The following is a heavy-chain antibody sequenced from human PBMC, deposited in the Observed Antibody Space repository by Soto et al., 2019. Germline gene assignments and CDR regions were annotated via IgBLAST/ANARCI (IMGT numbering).Heavy chain of an antibody. CDR2: IYYSGST. D-gene: IGHD6-19*01. CDR1: GGSISSSSYY. CDR3: ARHVGDSSGGTSYGMDV. Sequence: SETLSLTCTVSGGSISSSSYYWGWIRQPPGKGLEWIGSIYYSGSTYYNPSLKSRVTISVDTSKNQFSLKLSSVTAADTAVYYCARHVGDSSGGTSYGMDVWGQGTTVTVSS. J-gene: IGHJ6*02. V-gene: IGHV4-39*01.